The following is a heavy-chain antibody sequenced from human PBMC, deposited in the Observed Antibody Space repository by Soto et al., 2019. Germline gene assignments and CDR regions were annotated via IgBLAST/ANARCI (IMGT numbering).Heavy chain of an antibody. CDR1: GGSISSSSYY. Sequence: SETLSLTCTVSGGSISSSSYYWGWIRQPPGKGLEWIGSIYYSGSTYYNPSLKSRVTISVDTSKNQFSLKLSSVTAADTAVYYCASAAALYGMDVWGQRTTVTVSS. J-gene: IGHJ6*02. CDR3: ASAAALYGMDV. D-gene: IGHD6-13*01. CDR2: IYYSGST. V-gene: IGHV4-39*01.